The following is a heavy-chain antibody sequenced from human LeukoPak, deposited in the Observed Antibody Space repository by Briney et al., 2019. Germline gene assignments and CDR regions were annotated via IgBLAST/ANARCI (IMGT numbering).Heavy chain of an antibody. D-gene: IGHD5-24*01. J-gene: IGHJ6*03. CDR3: AKDFARIGGGYNWGGYYMDV. Sequence: GRSLRLSCAASGFTFSSYGMHWVRQAPGKGLEWVAVIWYDGSNKYYADSVKGRFTISRDNSKNPLYLQMNSLRAEDTAVYYCAKDFARIGGGYNWGGYYMDVWGKGTTVTVSS. CDR1: GFTFSSYG. CDR2: IWYDGSNK. V-gene: IGHV3-33*06.